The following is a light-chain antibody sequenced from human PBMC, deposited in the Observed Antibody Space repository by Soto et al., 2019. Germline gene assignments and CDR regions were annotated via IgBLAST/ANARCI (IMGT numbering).Light chain of an antibody. CDR3: QQYYSFPLT. CDR1: QSISSW. CDR2: AAS. J-gene: IGKJ4*01. V-gene: IGKV1-5*01. Sequence: DIPMTQSPSTLSASVGDRVTITCRASQSISSWLAWYQQKPGKAPEFMIYAASTLQSGVPSRFSGSGSGTDFTLTISCLQSEDVATYYCQQYYSFPLTFGGGTKVDI.